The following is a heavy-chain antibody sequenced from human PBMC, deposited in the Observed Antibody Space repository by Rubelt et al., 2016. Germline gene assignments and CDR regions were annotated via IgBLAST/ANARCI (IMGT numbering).Heavy chain of an antibody. D-gene: IGHD3-22*01. CDR2: IKSKTDGGTT. CDR3: TTDRYYYDSSGFPWFDP. V-gene: IGHV3-15*01. CDR1: GFTFSNAW. Sequence: SLRISCAASGFTFSNAWMSWVRQAPGKGLEWAGRIKSKTDGGTTDYAAPVKGRFTISRDDSKNTLYLQMNSLKTEDTAVYYCTTDRYYYDSSGFPWFDPWGQGTLVTVSS. J-gene: IGHJ5*02.